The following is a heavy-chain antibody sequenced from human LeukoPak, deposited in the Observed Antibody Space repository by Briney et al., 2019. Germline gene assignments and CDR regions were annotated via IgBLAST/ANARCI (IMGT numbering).Heavy chain of an antibody. CDR3: AKDISPYYYDSSGELKLIPHFDL. D-gene: IGHD3-22*01. V-gene: IGHV3-11*01. Sequence: GGSLRLSCAASGFTFSDYYMSWIRQAPGKGLEWVSYISSSGTTIYYADSVKGRFTISRDNAKNSLYLQMNSLRAEDTALYYCAKDISPYYYDSSGELKLIPHFDLWGRGTLVTVSS. CDR1: GFTFSDYY. CDR2: ISSSGTTI. J-gene: IGHJ2*01.